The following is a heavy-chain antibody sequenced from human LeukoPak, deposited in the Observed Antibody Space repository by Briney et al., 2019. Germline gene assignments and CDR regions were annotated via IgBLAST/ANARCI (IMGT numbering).Heavy chain of an antibody. CDR1: EFTFSTYS. Sequence: GGSLRLSCAASEFTFSTYSMSWVRQAPGKGLEWVANIQQDGNEKYYVDSVKGRFTISRDNAKNSLYLQMNSLRVEDTAVYYCARDWGGPTYYYYYMDVWGKGTTVTVSS. D-gene: IGHD2-21*01. CDR2: IQQDGNEK. CDR3: ARDWGGPTYYYYYMDV. J-gene: IGHJ6*03. V-gene: IGHV3-7*01.